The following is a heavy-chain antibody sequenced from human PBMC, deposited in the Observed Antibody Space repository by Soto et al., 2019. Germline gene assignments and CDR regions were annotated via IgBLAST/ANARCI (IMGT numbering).Heavy chain of an antibody. CDR3: ARDLLGYCSGGSCSLLWVVGELDY. CDR1: GFTFSDYY. D-gene: IGHD2-15*01. CDR2: ISSSGSTI. Sequence: GGSLRLSCAASGFTFSDYYMSWIRQAPGKGLEWVSYISSSGSTIYYADSVKGRFTISRDNAKNSLYLQMNSLRAEDTAVYYCARDLLGYCSGGSCSLLWVVGELDYWGQGTLVTVSS. J-gene: IGHJ4*02. V-gene: IGHV3-11*01.